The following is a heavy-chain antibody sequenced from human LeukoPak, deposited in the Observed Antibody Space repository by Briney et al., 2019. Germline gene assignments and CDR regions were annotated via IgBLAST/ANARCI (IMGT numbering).Heavy chain of an antibody. D-gene: IGHD3-3*01. CDR1: GGTFSSYA. CDR3: ARDSPLGTIFGVVIPYYFDY. Sequence: GASVTVSCKASGGTFSSYAISWVRQAPGQGLEWMGGIIPIFGTANYAQKFQGRVTITADESTSTAYMELSSLRSEDTAVYYCARDSPLGTIFGVVIPYYFDYWGQGTLVTVSS. V-gene: IGHV1-69*13. J-gene: IGHJ4*02. CDR2: IIPIFGTA.